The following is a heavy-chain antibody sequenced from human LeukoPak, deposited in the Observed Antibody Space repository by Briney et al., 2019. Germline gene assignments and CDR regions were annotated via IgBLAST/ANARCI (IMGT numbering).Heavy chain of an antibody. CDR3: AKDLNWGGR. V-gene: IGHV3-30-3*01. D-gene: IGHD7-27*01. CDR1: GFTFSSHA. Sequence: SGGSLRLSCAASGFTFSSHAMHWVRQAPGRGLEWVALVSPAGSNNYYADSVRGRFSVSRDNSENTVYLQINSLRAEDTAVYYCAKDLNWGGRWGQGTLVTVSS. CDR2: VSPAGSNN. J-gene: IGHJ4*02.